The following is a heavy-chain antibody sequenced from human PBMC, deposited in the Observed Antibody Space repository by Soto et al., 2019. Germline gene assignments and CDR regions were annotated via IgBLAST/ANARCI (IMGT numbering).Heavy chain of an antibody. CDR2: IYYSGST. D-gene: IGHD5-18*01. CDR1: GGSISSGGYY. CDR3: ARGGYSYGWPFDY. J-gene: IGHJ4*02. V-gene: IGHV4-31*03. Sequence: SETLSLTCTVSGGSISSGGYYWSWIRQHPGKGLEWIGYIYYSGSTYYNPSLKSRVTISVDTSKNQFSLKLSSVTAADTAVYYCARGGYSYGWPFDYWGQGTLVTVS.